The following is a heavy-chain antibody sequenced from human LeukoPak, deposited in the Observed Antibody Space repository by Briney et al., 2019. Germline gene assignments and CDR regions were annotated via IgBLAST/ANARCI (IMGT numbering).Heavy chain of an antibody. V-gene: IGHV1-69*04. J-gene: IGHJ4*02. CDR1: GGTFSSYT. CDR3: AREGSGSSWYGELDY. CDR2: IIPILAIA. D-gene: IGHD6-13*01. Sequence: GSSVKVSCKASGGTFSSYTISWVRQAPGQGLEWMGRIIPILAIANYAQKFQGSVTITADKSTSTPYMELSSLRSEDTAVYFCAREGSGSSWYGELDYWGQGTLVTVSS.